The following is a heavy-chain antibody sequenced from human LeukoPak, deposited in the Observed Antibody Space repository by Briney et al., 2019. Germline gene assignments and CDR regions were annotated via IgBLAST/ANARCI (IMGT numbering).Heavy chain of an antibody. D-gene: IGHD3-22*01. CDR3: ARDFDSSGYVGYFDY. CDR1: GFTFSSYD. J-gene: IGHJ4*02. V-gene: IGHV3-13*01. Sequence: GGSLRLSCAASGFTFSSYDMHWVRQATGKGLEWVSAIGTAGDTYYPGSVKGRFTISRENAKNSLYLQMNSLRAEDTAVYYCARDFDSSGYVGYFDYWGQGTLVTVSS. CDR2: IGTAGDT.